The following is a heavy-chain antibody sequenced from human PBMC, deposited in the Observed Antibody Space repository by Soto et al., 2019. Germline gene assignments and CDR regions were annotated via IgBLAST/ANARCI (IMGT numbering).Heavy chain of an antibody. CDR3: ARVLGDASIWWRQSAFDI. Sequence: QVHLVQSGAEVKKPGASVKVSCKASGYTFSNYGVSWVRQAPGKRLEWMGWISAYTRSTNYAQMFQGRVTMNKDTSTSTAYMELRSLTSDDTDVYYCARVLGDASIWWRQSAFDIWGQGTMVSVAS. J-gene: IGHJ3*02. CDR2: ISAYTRST. CDR1: GYTFSNYG. V-gene: IGHV1-18*01. D-gene: IGHD6-13*01.